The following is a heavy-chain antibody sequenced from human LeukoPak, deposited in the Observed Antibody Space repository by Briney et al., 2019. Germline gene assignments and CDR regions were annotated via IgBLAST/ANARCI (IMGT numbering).Heavy chain of an antibody. CDR3: VRGRGSYWYDLGPAFNM. CDR1: GFTFSSYG. Sequence: GGSLRLSCAASGFTFSSYGMSWVRQAPGKGLVWVSQTNTDGTITDYADSAKGRFTISRDNAKKTLNLQMESLRVDDTAVYYCVRGRGSYWYDLGPAFNMWGQGTMVTVSS. D-gene: IGHD1-26*01. J-gene: IGHJ3*02. V-gene: IGHV3-74*01. CDR2: TNTDGTIT.